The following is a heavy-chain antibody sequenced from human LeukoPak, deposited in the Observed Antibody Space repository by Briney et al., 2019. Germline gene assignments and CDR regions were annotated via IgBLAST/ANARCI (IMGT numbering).Heavy chain of an antibody. CDR1: GYSFSSGFY. V-gene: IGHV4-38-2*02. J-gene: IGHJ3*02. CDR2: LFHSGTT. Sequence: PSETLSLTCSVSGYSFSSGFYWGWIRQPPGKGLEWIGSLFHSGTTYYNSSLKSRVTISVDTSKKQFSLKLSSVTAADTAFYYCARYIVSYPHDAFDIWGQGTMVTVSS. CDR3: ARYIVSYPHDAFDI. D-gene: IGHD1-26*01.